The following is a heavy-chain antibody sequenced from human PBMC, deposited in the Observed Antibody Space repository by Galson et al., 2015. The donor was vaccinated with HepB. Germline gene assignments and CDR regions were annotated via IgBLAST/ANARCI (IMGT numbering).Heavy chain of an antibody. J-gene: IGHJ6*02. CDR1: GFTFSSYA. CDR3: ARDLAIFGFYGMDV. V-gene: IGHV3-30-3*01. CDR2: ISYDGSNK. D-gene: IGHD3-3*01. Sequence: SLRLSCAASGFTFSSYAMHWVRQAPGKGLEWVAVISYDGSNKNYADSVKGRFTISRDNSKNTLYLQMNSLRAEDTAVYYCARDLAIFGFYGMDVWGQGTTVTVSS.